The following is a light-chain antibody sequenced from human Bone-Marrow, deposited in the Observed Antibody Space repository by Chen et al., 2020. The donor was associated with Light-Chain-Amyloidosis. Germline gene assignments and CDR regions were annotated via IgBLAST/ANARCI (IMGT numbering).Light chain of an antibody. CDR3: SSYTITNTLV. V-gene: IGLV2-14*01. Sequence: QSALTQPASVSGSPGQSITISCTGTSSDVGGDNHVSCYQQHPDKAPKLMIYEVTNRPSWVPDRVSGPKSDNTASLTISGLQTEDEADYFCSSYTITNTLVFGSGTRVTVL. CDR2: EVT. CDR1: SSDVGGDNH. J-gene: IGLJ1*01.